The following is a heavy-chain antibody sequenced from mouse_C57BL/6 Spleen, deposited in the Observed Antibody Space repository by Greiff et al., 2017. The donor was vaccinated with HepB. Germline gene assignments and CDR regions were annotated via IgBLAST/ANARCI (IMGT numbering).Heavy chain of an antibody. CDR1: GYTFTDYN. D-gene: IGHD5-1*01. CDR3: ARSSIYEGFFAY. J-gene: IGHJ3*01. CDR2: INPNNGGT. V-gene: IGHV1-22*01. Sequence: VQLQQSGPELVKPGASVKMSCKASGYTFTDYNMHWVKQSHGKSLEWIGYINPNNGGTSYNQKFKGKATLTVNKSSSTSYMELRSLTSEDSAVYYCARSSIYEGFFAYWGQGTLVTVSA.